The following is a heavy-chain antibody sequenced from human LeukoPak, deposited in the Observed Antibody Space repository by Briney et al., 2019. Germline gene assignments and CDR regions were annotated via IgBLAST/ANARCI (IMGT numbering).Heavy chain of an antibody. CDR1: GGSISSSNW. CDR3: ARVTPPRVHYSNYVFDY. Sequence: SETLSLTCAVSGGSISSSNWSSWVRQPPGKGLEWIGEIYHSGSTNYNPSLKSRVTISVDKSKNQFSLKLSSVTAADTAVYYCARVTPPRVHYSNYVFDYWGQGTLVTVSS. J-gene: IGHJ4*02. V-gene: IGHV4-4*02. CDR2: IYHSGST. D-gene: IGHD4-11*01.